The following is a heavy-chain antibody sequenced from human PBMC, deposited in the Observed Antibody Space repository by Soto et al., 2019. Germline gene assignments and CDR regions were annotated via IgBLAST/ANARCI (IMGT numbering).Heavy chain of an antibody. Sequence: HPGGSLRLSCAASGFTFSSYAMHWVRQAPGKGLEWVAVISYDGSNKYYADSVKGRFTISRDNSKNTLYVQMNSLRPEDTAVYYCARAPDIVLIRAYYYYGMDVWGQGTTVTVSS. J-gene: IGHJ6*02. V-gene: IGHV3-30-3*01. D-gene: IGHD2-8*01. CDR3: ARAPDIVLIRAYYYYGMDV. CDR1: GFTFSSYA. CDR2: ISYDGSNK.